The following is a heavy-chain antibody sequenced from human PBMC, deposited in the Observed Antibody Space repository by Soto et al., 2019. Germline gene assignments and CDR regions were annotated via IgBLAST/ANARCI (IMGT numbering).Heavy chain of an antibody. V-gene: IGHV3-23*01. J-gene: IGHJ6*02. CDR2: ISDNGDST. Sequence: GGSLRLSCAASGFTFSSYAMNWVRQAPGKGLEWVSGISDNGDSTYYADSVKGRFTISRDNSKNTLYLQMNSLRAEDTAVYYSAKGSAWETYHYGMDVWGQGTTVTVSS. CDR3: AKGSAWETYHYGMDV. CDR1: GFTFSSYA. D-gene: IGHD3-3*01.